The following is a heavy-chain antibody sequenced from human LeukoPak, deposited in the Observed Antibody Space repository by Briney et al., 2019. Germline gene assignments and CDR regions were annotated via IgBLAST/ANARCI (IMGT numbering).Heavy chain of an antibody. CDR2: IYYSGST. CDR3: ASLFSNGSPYFDY. J-gene: IGHJ4*02. CDR1: GGSISSSSYY. V-gene: IGHV4-39*07. D-gene: IGHD1-26*01. Sequence: PSETLSLTCTVSGGSISSSSYYWGWIRQPPGKGLEWIGSIYYSGSTYYNPSLKSRVTISVDTSKNQFSLKLSSVTAADTAVYYCASLFSNGSPYFDYWGQGTLVTVSS.